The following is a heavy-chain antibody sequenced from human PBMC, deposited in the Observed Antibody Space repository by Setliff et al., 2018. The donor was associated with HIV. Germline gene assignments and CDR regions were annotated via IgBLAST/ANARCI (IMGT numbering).Heavy chain of an antibody. D-gene: IGHD6-19*01. J-gene: IGHJ6*03. CDR2: IYPGDSTA. V-gene: IGHV5-51*01. Sequence: GESLKISCKGSGYFFVNFWIAWVRQMPGKGLEWMAIIYPGDSTAKYSPSFQGQVTLSVDKSINTVYLQWSSLKASDTAMYYCARHSGSSGWYFSDGYYYYMDVWGKGTTVTVSS. CDR1: GYFFVNFW. CDR3: ARHSGSSGWYFSDGYYYYMDV.